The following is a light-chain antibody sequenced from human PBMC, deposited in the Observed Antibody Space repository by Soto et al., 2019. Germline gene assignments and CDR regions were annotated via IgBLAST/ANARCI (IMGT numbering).Light chain of an antibody. J-gene: IGKJ2*01. Sequence: EIVMTQSPATLSVSPGERATLSCRASQSVSDNLAWYQQKPGQAPRLLIYGASTRATGITARFSGSGSGTEFTLTNSSLQSEDFAVYYCHQSNNWPYTFGQGTKLDIK. CDR1: QSVSDN. CDR3: HQSNNWPYT. CDR2: GAS. V-gene: IGKV3-15*01.